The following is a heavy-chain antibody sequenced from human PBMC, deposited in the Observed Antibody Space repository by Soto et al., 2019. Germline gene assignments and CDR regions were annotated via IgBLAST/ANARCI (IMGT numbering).Heavy chain of an antibody. CDR3: ARGPLRGVSKY. V-gene: IGHV3-72*01. CDR2: TRNKANSYTT. J-gene: IGHJ1*01. Sequence: PGGSLRLSCAASGFTFSDHYMDWVRQAPGKGLEWVGRTRNKANSYTTEYAASVKGRFTISRDDSKNSLYLQTKSLKTEDTAVYYCARGPLRGVSKYWGQGTLVTVSS. D-gene: IGHD3-10*01. CDR1: GFTFSDHY.